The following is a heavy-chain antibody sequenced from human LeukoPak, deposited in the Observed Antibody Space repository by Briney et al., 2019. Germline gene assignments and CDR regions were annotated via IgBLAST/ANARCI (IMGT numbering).Heavy chain of an antibody. Sequence: SETLSLTCTVSGGSISSYYWSWIRQPPGKELEWIGYIYYSGSTNYNPSLKSRVTISVDTSKNQFSLKLSSVTAADTAVYYRARDSSSWFGVYNWFDPWGQGTLVTVSS. D-gene: IGHD6-13*01. CDR3: ARDSSSWFGVYNWFDP. J-gene: IGHJ5*02. CDR2: IYYSGST. V-gene: IGHV4-59*01. CDR1: GGSISSYY.